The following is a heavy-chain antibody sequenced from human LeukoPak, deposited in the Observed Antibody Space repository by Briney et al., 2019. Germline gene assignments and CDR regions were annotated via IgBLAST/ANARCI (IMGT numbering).Heavy chain of an antibody. D-gene: IGHD6-19*01. CDR2: ISWNSGSI. CDR1: GFTFDGYA. J-gene: IGHJ4*02. Sequence: GRSLRLSCTVSGFTFDGYAMHWVRQAPGKGLEWVSGISWNSGSIGYADSVKGRFTISRDNAKNSLYLQMNSLRPEDMALYYCAKGGLYSNGWHYGFDYWGQGTLVTVSS. V-gene: IGHV3-9*03. CDR3: AKGGLYSNGWHYGFDY.